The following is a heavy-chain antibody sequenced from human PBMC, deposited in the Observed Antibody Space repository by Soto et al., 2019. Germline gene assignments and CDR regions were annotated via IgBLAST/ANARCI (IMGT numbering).Heavy chain of an antibody. D-gene: IGHD5-12*01. CDR2: IYPGDSET. J-gene: IGHJ4*02. V-gene: IGHV5-51*01. Sequence: PGESLKISCKGSGYSFTSSWIGWVRQMPGKGLEWMGVIYPGDSETRYSPSFQGQVAISADRSISTAYLQWRGLKASDSAVYYCAREGSYSAYNFAHGIQLWSFDFWGQGALVTVSS. CDR3: AREGSYSAYNFAHGIQLWSFDF. CDR1: GYSFTSSW.